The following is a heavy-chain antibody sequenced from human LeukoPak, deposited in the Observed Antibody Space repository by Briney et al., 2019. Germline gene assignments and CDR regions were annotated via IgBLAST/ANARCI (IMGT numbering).Heavy chain of an antibody. D-gene: IGHD6-13*01. CDR3: ARVGGIAAAGPLYWYFDL. CDR2: IYYSGST. V-gene: IGHV4-59*01. Sequence: PSETLSLTCTVSGGSISSYYWSWIRQPPGKGLEWLGYIYYSGSTNYNPSLKSRVTISVDTSKNQFSLKLSSVTAADTAVYYCARVGGIAAAGPLYWYFDLWGRGTLVTVSS. CDR1: GGSISSYY. J-gene: IGHJ2*01.